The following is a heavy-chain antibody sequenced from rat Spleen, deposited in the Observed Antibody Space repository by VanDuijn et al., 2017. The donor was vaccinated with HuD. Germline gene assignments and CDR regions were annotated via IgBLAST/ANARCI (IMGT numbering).Heavy chain of an antibody. CDR1: GFTFSDHN. J-gene: IGHJ2*01. Sequence: EVQLVESGGGLVQPGRSLKVFCAALGFTFSDHNMAWVRQAPKKGLEWVATISYDGGSTYYRDSVKGRFTISRDNAASTLYLQMDSLRSEDTATYYCARATMGITGYWGQGVMVTVSS. D-gene: IGHD1-9*01. CDR2: ISYDGGST. V-gene: IGHV5-7*01. CDR3: ARATMGITGY.